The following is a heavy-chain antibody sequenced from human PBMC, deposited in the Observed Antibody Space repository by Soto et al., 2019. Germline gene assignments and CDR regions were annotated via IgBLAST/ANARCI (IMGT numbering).Heavy chain of an antibody. D-gene: IGHD3-22*01. J-gene: IGHJ5*02. Sequence: QVQLVQSGAEVKKPGSSVKVSCKASGGTFSSYAISWVRQAPGQGLEWMGEIIPIFGTANYAQKFQGRVTITEAESTSTAVMELSSLRSEDTAVYYCARDRGPSSGYYPYWFDPWGQGTLVTVSS. CDR3: ARDRGPSSGYYPYWFDP. CDR1: GGTFSSYA. CDR2: IIPIFGTA. V-gene: IGHV1-69*12.